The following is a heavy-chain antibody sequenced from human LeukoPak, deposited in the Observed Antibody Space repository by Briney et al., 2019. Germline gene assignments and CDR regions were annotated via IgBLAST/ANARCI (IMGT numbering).Heavy chain of an antibody. CDR2: IYWDDDK. J-gene: IGHJ4*02. Sequence: ESGPTLVKPTQTLTLTCTFSGLSLSSSGVGVGWIRQPPGKALGWLALIYWDDDKRYSPSLKSRLTISKDTSKNQVVLTMTNVDPVDTATYYCAHSSGWHNFNYWGQGTLVTVSS. D-gene: IGHD6-19*01. CDR1: GLSLSSSGVG. CDR3: AHSSGWHNFNY. V-gene: IGHV2-5*02.